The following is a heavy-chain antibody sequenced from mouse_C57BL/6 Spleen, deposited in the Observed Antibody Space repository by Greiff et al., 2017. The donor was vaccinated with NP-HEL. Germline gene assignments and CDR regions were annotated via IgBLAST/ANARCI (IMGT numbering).Heavy chain of an antibody. CDR2: ISYSGST. Sequence: EVQLQQSGPGMVKPSQSLSLTCTVTGYSITSGYDWHWIRHFPGNKLEWMGYISYSGSTNYNPSLKSRISITHDTSKNHFFLKLNSVTTEDTATYYCASGGYDGYAMDYWGQGTSVTVSS. CDR3: ASGGYDGYAMDY. V-gene: IGHV3-1*01. D-gene: IGHD2-14*01. CDR1: GYSITSGYD. J-gene: IGHJ4*01.